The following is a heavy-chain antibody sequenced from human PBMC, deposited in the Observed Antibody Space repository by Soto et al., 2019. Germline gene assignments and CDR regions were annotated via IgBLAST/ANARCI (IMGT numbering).Heavy chain of an antibody. CDR2: IYYSGST. D-gene: IGHD3-22*01. CDR1: GGSIGGSGDY. V-gene: IGHV4-39*01. CDR3: ARHFRITMIVAYFDY. J-gene: IGHJ4*02. Sequence: PSETLCLTCSVSGGSIGGSGDYWGWIRQPPGKGLEWIGSIYYSGSTYYNPSLKSRVTISVDTSKNQFSLKLSSVTAADTAVYYCARHFRITMIVAYFDYWGQGTLVTVSS.